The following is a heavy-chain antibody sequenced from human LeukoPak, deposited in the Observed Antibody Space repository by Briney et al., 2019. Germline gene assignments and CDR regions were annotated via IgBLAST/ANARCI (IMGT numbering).Heavy chain of an antibody. V-gene: IGHV4-34*01. Sequence: PSETLSLTCAVYGGSFSGYYWSWIRQPPGKGLEWIGEINHSGSTNYNPSLKSRVTISVDTSKNQFSLKLSSVTAADTAVYYCARDLYSSGWTDAFDIWGQGTMVTVSS. J-gene: IGHJ3*02. CDR3: ARDLYSSGWTDAFDI. CDR2: INHSGST. D-gene: IGHD6-19*01. CDR1: GGSFSGYY.